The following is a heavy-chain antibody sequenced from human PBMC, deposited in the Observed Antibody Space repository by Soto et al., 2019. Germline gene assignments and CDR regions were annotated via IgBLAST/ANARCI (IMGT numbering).Heavy chain of an antibody. CDR2: IYYSGST. Sequence: SDTLSLTCTFSVVSISSYYWSCIRQPPGKGLEWIGYIYYSGSTNYNPSLKSRVTISVDTSKNQFSLKLSSVTAADTAVYYCARDMEKQNDGWFDPWGQGTLVTVSS. CDR3: ARDMEKQNDGWFDP. V-gene: IGHV4-59*01. D-gene: IGHD3-10*01. CDR1: VVSISSYY. J-gene: IGHJ5*02.